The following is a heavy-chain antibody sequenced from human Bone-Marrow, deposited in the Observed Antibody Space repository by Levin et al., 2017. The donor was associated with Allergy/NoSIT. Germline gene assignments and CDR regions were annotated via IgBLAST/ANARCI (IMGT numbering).Heavy chain of an antibody. D-gene: IGHD3-10*01. CDR3: AKDWGKELYYYGSGNFDY. Sequence: GESLKISCAASGFTFSSYAMSWVRQAPGKGLEWVSAISGSGGSTYYADSVKGRFTISRDNSKNTLYLQMNSLRAEDTAVYYCAKDWGKELYYYGSGNFDYWGQGTLVTVSS. CDR2: ISGSGGST. J-gene: IGHJ4*02. CDR1: GFTFSSYA. V-gene: IGHV3-23*01.